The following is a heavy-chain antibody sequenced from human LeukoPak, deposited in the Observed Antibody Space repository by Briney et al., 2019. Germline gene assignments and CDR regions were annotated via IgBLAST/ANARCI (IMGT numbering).Heavy chain of an antibody. D-gene: IGHD5-24*01. CDR3: AKDDRWLQFCC. V-gene: IGHV3-30*02. J-gene: IGHJ4*02. CDR1: GFTFASLG. Sequence: GGSLRLSCTTSGFTFASLGMHWVRQAPGKGLEWVAFVEHDGTTKYYADSVKGRFSISRDNSRNTLYLQMNSLRAEDTAVYYCAKDDRWLQFCCWGQGTLVTVSA. CDR2: VEHDGTTK.